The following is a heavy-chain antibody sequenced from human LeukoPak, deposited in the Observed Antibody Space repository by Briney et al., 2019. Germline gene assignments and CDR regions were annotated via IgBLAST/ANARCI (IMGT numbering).Heavy chain of an antibody. Sequence: ASVKVSCKASGYTFTGYYMHWVRQAPGQGLEWMGWINPNSGGTNYAQKFQGRVTMTRGTSISTAYMELSSLSFNDTAVYYCARAQSSSWYYFDYWGQGTLVTVSS. CDR1: GYTFTGYY. D-gene: IGHD6-13*01. J-gene: IGHJ4*02. CDR2: INPNSGGT. CDR3: ARAQSSSWYYFDY. V-gene: IGHV1-2*02.